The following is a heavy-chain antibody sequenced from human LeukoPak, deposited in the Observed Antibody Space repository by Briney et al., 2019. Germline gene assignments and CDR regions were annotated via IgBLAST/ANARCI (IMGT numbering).Heavy chain of an antibody. CDR1: GFTFSSYE. D-gene: IGHD1-26*01. J-gene: IGHJ4*02. V-gene: IGHV3-48*03. Sequence: GGSLRLSCAASGFTFSSYEMNWVCQAPGKGLEWVSYISSSGGTIYYADSVKGRFSISRDNAKNSLYLQMDSLRAEDTAVYYCAREGRSFFFEYWGQGILVTVST. CDR3: AREGRSFFFEY. CDR2: ISSSGGTI.